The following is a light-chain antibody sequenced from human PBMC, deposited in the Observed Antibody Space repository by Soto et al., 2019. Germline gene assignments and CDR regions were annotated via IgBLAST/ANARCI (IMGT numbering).Light chain of an antibody. CDR1: SNDVGAYNY. CDR3: SSYTGSSTLVV. Sequence: QSALTQPASVSGSPGQSITISCTGTSNDVGAYNYVSWYQQHPGKAPKLMIYDVSNRPSGVSNRFSGSKSGNTASLTISGLQAEDEADYYCSSYTGSSTLVVFGGGTKVTVL. CDR2: DVS. J-gene: IGLJ2*01. V-gene: IGLV2-14*01.